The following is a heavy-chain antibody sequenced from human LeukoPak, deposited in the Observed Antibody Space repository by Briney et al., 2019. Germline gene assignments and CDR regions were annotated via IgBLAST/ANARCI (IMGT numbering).Heavy chain of an antibody. CDR3: AKKSGEYYYDRSGNLDY. D-gene: IGHD3-22*01. J-gene: IGHJ4*02. CDR2: ISYDGSNK. Sequence: PGGSLRLSCAASGFTFSSYGMPWVRQAPGKGLEWVAVISYDGSNKYYADSVKGRFTISRDNSKNTLYLQMNSLRAEDTAVYYCAKKSGEYYYDRSGNLDYWGQGTLVTVSS. CDR1: GFTFSSYG. V-gene: IGHV3-30*18.